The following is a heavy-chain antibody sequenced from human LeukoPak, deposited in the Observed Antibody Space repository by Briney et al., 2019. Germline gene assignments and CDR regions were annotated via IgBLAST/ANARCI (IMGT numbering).Heavy chain of an antibody. CDR2: IYYSGST. D-gene: IGHD6-13*01. J-gene: IGHJ5*02. CDR3: ARDLAAGTTIRQNNWFDP. Sequence: PSETLSLTCTVSGGSISSSSYYWGWIRQPPGKGLEWIGSIYYSGSTNYNPSLKSRVTMSVDTSKNQFSLKLSSVTAADTAVYYCARDLAAGTTIRQNNWFDPWGQGTLVTVSS. CDR1: GGSISSSSYY. V-gene: IGHV4-39*07.